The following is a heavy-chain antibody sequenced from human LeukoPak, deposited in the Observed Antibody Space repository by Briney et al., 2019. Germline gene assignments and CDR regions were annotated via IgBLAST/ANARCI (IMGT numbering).Heavy chain of an antibody. D-gene: IGHD6-13*01. CDR2: ISSSSSYI. CDR3: VRLGIAAAGTGLDAFDI. V-gene: IGHV3-21*01. Sequence: PGGSLRLSCAASGFTFSSYSMNWVRQAPGKGLEWVSSISSSSSYIYYADSVKGRFTISRDNAKNSLYLQMNSLRAEDTAVYYCVRLGIAAAGTGLDAFDIWGQGTMVTVSS. J-gene: IGHJ3*02. CDR1: GFTFSSYS.